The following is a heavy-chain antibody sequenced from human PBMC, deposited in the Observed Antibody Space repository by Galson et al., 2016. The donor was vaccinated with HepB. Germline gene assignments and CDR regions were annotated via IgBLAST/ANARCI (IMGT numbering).Heavy chain of an antibody. CDR2: INTDGTGT. D-gene: IGHD5-24*01. V-gene: IGHV3-74*01. J-gene: IGHJ6*03. CDR1: GFTFSSFW. CDR3: ARNTRDGYTIYVYYYMDV. Sequence: SLRLSCAASGFTFSSFWMHWARQVPGKGLVWVSRINTDGTGTTYADSVKGRFTISRDNAKNTLYLQMNSLTAEDTAVYYCARNTRDGYTIYVYYYMDVGGKGTTVTGAS.